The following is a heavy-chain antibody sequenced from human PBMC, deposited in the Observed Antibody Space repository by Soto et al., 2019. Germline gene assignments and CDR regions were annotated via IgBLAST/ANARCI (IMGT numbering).Heavy chain of an antibody. CDR3: ARESEDLTSNFDY. CDR1: GFTFSSYA. CDR2: ISGSGGST. J-gene: IGHJ4*02. Sequence: GGSLRLSCAASGFTFSSYAMSWVRQAPGKGLERVSAISGSGGSTYYADSVKGRFTISRDNSKNTLYLQMNSLRAEDTAVYYCARESEDLTSNFDYWGQGTLVTVSS. V-gene: IGHV3-23*01.